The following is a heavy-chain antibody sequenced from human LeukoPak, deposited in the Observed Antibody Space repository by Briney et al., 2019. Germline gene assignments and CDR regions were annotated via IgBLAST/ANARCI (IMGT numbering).Heavy chain of an antibody. Sequence: ASVKVSCKASGYTFTGYYMHWVRQAPGQGLEWMGWINPNSGGTNCAQKFQGRVTMTRDTSISTAYMELSRLRSDDTAVYYCARGLNRITIFGVGLGNWFDPWGQGTLVTVSS. J-gene: IGHJ5*02. CDR3: ARGLNRITIFGVGLGNWFDP. V-gene: IGHV1-2*02. D-gene: IGHD3-3*01. CDR1: GYTFTGYY. CDR2: INPNSGGT.